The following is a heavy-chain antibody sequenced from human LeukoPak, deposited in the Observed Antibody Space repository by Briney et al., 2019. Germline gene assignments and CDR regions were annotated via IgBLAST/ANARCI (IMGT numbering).Heavy chain of an antibody. V-gene: IGHV4-59*08. D-gene: IGHD6-13*01. CDR1: GGSISSYY. CDR2: IYYSGST. Sequence: SETLSLTCTVSGGSISSYYWSWVRQPPGKGLEWIGCIYYSGSTNYNPSLKSRVTISVGTSKNQFSLKLSSVTAADTAVYYCARRSSWSFDYWGQGTLVTVSS. J-gene: IGHJ4*02. CDR3: ARRSSWSFDY.